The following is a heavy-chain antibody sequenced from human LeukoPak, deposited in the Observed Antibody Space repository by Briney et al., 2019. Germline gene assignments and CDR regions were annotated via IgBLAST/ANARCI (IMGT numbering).Heavy chain of an antibody. J-gene: IGHJ4*03. CDR1: GFTFSTYA. V-gene: IGHV3-23*01. Sequence: GGSLRLSCAASGFTFSTYAMSWVRQAPGKGLEWVSVISGNGGSAFYTDSVKGRITISRDNSKNTLFLQMNSLRAEDTAIYYCAKGHGAYGKARAANFGYWGQGTPVNGSS. CDR2: ISGNGGSA. CDR3: AKGHGAYGKARAANFGY. D-gene: IGHD2-15*01.